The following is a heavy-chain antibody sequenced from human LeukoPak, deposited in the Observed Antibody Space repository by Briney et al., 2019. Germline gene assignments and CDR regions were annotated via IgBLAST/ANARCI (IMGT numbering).Heavy chain of an antibody. CDR2: ISSSSSYI. J-gene: IGHJ4*02. Sequence: PGGSLRLSCAASGFTFSSYSMNWVRQAPGKGLEWVSFISSSSSYIYYADSVKGRFTISRDNAKNSLYLQMNSLRAEDTAVYYCAKVYRYYYGSGSYYDDYWGQGTLVTVSS. CDR1: GFTFSSYS. V-gene: IGHV3-21*04. CDR3: AKVYRYYYGSGSYYDDY. D-gene: IGHD3-10*01.